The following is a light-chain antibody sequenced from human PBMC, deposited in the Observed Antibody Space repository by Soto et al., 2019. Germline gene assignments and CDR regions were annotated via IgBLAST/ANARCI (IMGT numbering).Light chain of an antibody. Sequence: DIQMTQSPSSLSASVGDRVTITCRASQGIRNYLAWYQQKPGKVPKLLIYGASTLQSGVPSRSSGSESGTDFTLAISSLQPEDVATYYCQKYNRAPLTFGGGTKVDIK. CDR2: GAS. CDR1: QGIRNY. V-gene: IGKV1-27*01. J-gene: IGKJ4*01. CDR3: QKYNRAPLT.